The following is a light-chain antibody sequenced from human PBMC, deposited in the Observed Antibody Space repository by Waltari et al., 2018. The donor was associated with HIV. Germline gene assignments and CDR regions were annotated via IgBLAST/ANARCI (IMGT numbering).Light chain of an antibody. V-gene: IGLV2-14*03. CDR1: NNDVGGYNY. Sequence: QSALTQPASVSGSPGQSITIPCPGTNNDVGGYNYVSWYQQHPGKAPKLMIYDVSNRPSGVSNRFSGSKSGNTASLTISGLQAEDEADYYCSSYTSSSTRVFGGGTKLTVL. J-gene: IGLJ3*02. CDR3: SSYTSSSTRV. CDR2: DVS.